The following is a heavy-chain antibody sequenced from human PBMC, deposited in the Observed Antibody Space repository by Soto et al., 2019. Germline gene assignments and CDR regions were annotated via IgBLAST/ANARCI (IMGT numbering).Heavy chain of an antibody. CDR3: AKLVGEPYNCRGYFDY. V-gene: IGHV3-23*01. CDR2: ISGSGGST. J-gene: IGHJ4*02. D-gene: IGHD1-20*01. CDR1: GFTFSSYA. Sequence: EVQLLESGGGLVQPGGSLRLSCAASGFTFSSYAMSWVRQAPGKGLEWVSAISGSGGSTYYADSVKGRFTISRDNSKNTLYLQMNSLRAEDTAVYYCAKLVGEPYNCRGYFDYWGQGTLVTVSS.